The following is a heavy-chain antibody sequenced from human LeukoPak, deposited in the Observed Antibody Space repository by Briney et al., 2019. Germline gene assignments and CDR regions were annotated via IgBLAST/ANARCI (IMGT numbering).Heavy chain of an antibody. Sequence: GGSLRLSCAASGFTFSSYWMSWVRQAPGKGLEWVANIKQDGSEKYYVDSVKGRFTISRDNAKNSLYLQINSLRAEDTAVYYCARDFRGFYDILTGYYNYYYYGMDVWGQGTTVTVSS. CDR3: ARDFRGFYDILTGYYNYYYYGMDV. V-gene: IGHV3-7*01. D-gene: IGHD3-9*01. CDR1: GFTFSSYW. J-gene: IGHJ6*02. CDR2: IKQDGSEK.